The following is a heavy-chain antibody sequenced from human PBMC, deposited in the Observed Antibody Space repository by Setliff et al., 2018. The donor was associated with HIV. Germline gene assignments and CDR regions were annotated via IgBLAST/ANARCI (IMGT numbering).Heavy chain of an antibody. CDR3: TRNNVAWYQPLGYFDL. V-gene: IGHV3-15*01. Sequence: GGSLRLSCAASGLIFTNAWMSWVRQVPGRGLEWVGRIKSKTDGGTTDYAAPVKGRFTISRDDSRNTLYLQMNSLKTEDTAVYYCTRNNVAWYQPLGYFDLWGRGNQVTVSS. CDR2: IKSKTDGGTT. D-gene: IGHD2-2*01. CDR1: GLIFTNAW. J-gene: IGHJ2*01.